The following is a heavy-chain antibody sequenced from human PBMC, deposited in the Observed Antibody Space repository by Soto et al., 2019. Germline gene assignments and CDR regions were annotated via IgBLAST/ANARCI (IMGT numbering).Heavy chain of an antibody. D-gene: IGHD3-22*01. V-gene: IGHV2-5*01. Sequence: ITLKESGPTLVKPTQTLTLTCSFSGFSLSAYGVRVIWFRQPPGETLEWLALIHWNDDKRYSPYLKSRLTITKDTSKNQVVLTLTNLDPLDTGTYFCAHTKDSSGFLTSWGQGILVTVSS. CDR3: AHTKDSSGFLTS. J-gene: IGHJ5*02. CDR1: GFSLSAYGVR. CDR2: IHWNDDK.